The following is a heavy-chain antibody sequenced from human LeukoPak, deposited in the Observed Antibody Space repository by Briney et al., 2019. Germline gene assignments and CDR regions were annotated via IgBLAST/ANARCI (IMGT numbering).Heavy chain of an antibody. D-gene: IGHD6-19*01. Sequence: ASVKVSCKASGYTFTSYGISWVRQAPGQGLEWMGWINAYNGNTNYAQKLQGRVTMTTDTSTSTAYMELRSLRSDDTAVYYCARMWSGGIAVADTDWGQGTLVTVSS. J-gene: IGHJ4*02. CDR2: INAYNGNT. V-gene: IGHV1-18*01. CDR1: GYTFTSYG. CDR3: ARMWSGGIAVADTD.